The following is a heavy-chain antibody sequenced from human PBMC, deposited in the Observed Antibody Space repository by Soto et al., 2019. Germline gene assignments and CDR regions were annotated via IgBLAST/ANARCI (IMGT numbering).Heavy chain of an antibody. J-gene: IGHJ2*01. CDR2: IYYSGST. Sequence: QVQLQESGPGLVKPSETLSLTCTVSVSGGSVSTGVHYWSWIRQPPGKGLEWIGYIYYSGSTNYNPSLKGRVTISVDTSKNQFSLKLTSVTAADTAVYYCARGYYTSWYWFDRWGRGTPVTVSS. CDR3: ARGYYTSWYWFDR. CDR1: GGSVSTGVHY. D-gene: IGHD6-13*01. V-gene: IGHV4-61*08.